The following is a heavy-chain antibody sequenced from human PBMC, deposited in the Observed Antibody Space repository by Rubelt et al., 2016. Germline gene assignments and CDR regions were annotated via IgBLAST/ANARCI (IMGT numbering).Heavy chain of an antibody. D-gene: IGHD3-10*01. V-gene: IGHV3-9*01. J-gene: IGHJ4*02. Sequence: EVQLVESGGGLVQPGRSLRLSCAASGFTFDDYAMHWVRQAPGKGLEWVSGISWNSGSIGYADSVKGRFTISRDNDKNSLYLQMNSLRAEDTAVYYCARERGRRLSGSGYYFDYWGQGTLVTVSS. CDR2: ISWNSGSI. CDR1: GFTFDDYA. CDR3: ARERGRRLSGSGYYFDY.